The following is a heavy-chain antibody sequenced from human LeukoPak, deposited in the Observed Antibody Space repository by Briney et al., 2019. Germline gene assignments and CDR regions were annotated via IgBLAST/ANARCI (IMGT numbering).Heavy chain of an antibody. CDR3: AKRPYGSGTYYFDY. J-gene: IGHJ4*02. Sequence: GGSLRLSCAASGFTFSSYAMSWVRQAPGKGLEWVSAISGSGGRTYYADSVKGRFTISRDNSKNTLYLQMNSLRAEDTAVYYCAKRPYGSGTYYFDYWGQGALVTVSS. CDR1: GFTFSSYA. D-gene: IGHD3-10*01. CDR2: ISGSGGRT. V-gene: IGHV3-23*01.